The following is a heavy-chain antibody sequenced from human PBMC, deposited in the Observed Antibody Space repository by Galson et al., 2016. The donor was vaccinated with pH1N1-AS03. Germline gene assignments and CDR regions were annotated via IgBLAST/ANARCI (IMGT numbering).Heavy chain of an antibody. D-gene: IGHD3-10*01. Sequence: QSGAEVKKPGESLKISCQGSGYNFTNYWIGWLRQMPGKGPELMGIISPGDSDMRYNPSFQGQVAMSADKSISAACLQWSSLKASDTAIYYCARTSGSRTYPFDSWGQGTLVTVSS. V-gene: IGHV5-51*01. J-gene: IGHJ4*02. CDR1: GYNFTNYW. CDR2: ISPGDSDM. CDR3: ARTSGSRTYPFDS.